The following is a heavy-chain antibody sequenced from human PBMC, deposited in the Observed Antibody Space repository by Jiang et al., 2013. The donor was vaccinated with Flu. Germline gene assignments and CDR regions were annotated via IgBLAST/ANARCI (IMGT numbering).Heavy chain of an antibody. CDR2: IYPGDSDT. CDR3: ARGGGGGILQWGSGDAFDI. J-gene: IGHJ3*02. D-gene: IGHD1-26*01. CDR1: GYSFTSYW. Sequence: GAEVKKPGESLKISCKGSGYSFTSYWIGWVRQMPGKGLEWMGIIYPGDSDTRYSPSFQGQVTISADKSISTAYLQWSSLKASDTAMYYCARGGGGGILQWGSGDAFDIWGQGTMVTVSS. V-gene: IGHV5-51*01.